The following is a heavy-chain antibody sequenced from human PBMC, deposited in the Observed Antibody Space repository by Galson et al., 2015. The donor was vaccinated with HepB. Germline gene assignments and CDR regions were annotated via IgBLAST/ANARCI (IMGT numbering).Heavy chain of an antibody. Sequence: TLSLTCAVYGGSFSGYYWSWIRQPPGKGLEWIGEINHSGSTNYNPSLKSRVTISVDTSNNQFSLKLNSVTAADTALYYCARGGDPITGTSGYMDVWGKGTTVTVSS. J-gene: IGHJ6*03. V-gene: IGHV4-34*01. D-gene: IGHD1-7*01. CDR1: GGSFSGYY. CDR3: ARGGDPITGTSGYMDV. CDR2: INHSGST.